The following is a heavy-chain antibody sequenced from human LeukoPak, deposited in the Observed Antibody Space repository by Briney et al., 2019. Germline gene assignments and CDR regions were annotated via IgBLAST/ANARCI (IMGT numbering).Heavy chain of an antibody. CDR1: GFTFSSYE. CDR2: ISSSGSTI. Sequence: PGGSLRLSCAASGFTFSSYEMNWVRQAPGKGLEWVSYISSSGSTIYYADSVKGRFTISRDNAKNSLYLQINSLRAEDTAVYYCARGFRRSDYWGQGTLVTVSS. J-gene: IGHJ4*02. V-gene: IGHV3-48*03. CDR3: ARGFRRSDY.